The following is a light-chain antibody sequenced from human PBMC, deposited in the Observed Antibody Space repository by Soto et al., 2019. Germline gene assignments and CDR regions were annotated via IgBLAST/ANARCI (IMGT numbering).Light chain of an antibody. V-gene: IGKV3-20*01. CDR2: DAS. J-gene: IGKJ4*01. CDR3: QQFSSYPPT. CDR1: QTVRNNY. Sequence: EFVLTQSPGTLSLSPGERATLSCRASQTVRNNYLAWYQQKPGQAPRLLIYDASSRATGIPDRFSGGGSGTNFTLTITMLEPEDLAVDYCQQFSSYPPTFGGGTKVEIK.